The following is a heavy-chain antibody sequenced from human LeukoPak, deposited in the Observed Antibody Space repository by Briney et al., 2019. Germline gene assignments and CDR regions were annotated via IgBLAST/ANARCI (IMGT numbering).Heavy chain of an antibody. Sequence: GGSLTLSCAASGFIFSHHGMHWVRQAPGKGLEWVAVIWSDGTNRFYADSVKGRFTISRDNSQNTVFPQMDSLRVKDTAIYYCARDAQRGFDYSNSLKYWGHGTLVTVSS. D-gene: IGHD4-11*01. J-gene: IGHJ4*01. CDR3: ARDAQRGFDYSNSLKY. V-gene: IGHV3-33*01. CDR1: GFIFSHHG. CDR2: IWSDGTNR.